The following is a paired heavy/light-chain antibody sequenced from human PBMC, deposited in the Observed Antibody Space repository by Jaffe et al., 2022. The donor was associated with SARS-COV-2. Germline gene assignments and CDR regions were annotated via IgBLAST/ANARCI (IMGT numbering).Light chain of an antibody. Sequence: DIQMTQSPSSLSASVGDRVTITCRASQGISNYLAWYQQKPGKVPKLLIYAASTLQSGVPSRFSGSGSGTDFTLTINRLQPEDVATYYCQKYNSAPDTFAGGTKVEIK. J-gene: IGKJ4*01. CDR1: QGISNY. CDR2: AAS. CDR3: QKYNSAPDT. V-gene: IGKV1-27*01.
Heavy chain of an antibody. J-gene: IGHJ6*02. V-gene: IGHV3-15*01. D-gene: IGHD3-10*01. Sequence: EVQLVESGGGLVKPGGSLRLSCAASGFTFTNAWMSWVRQAPGKGLEWVGRIKSEADGGTTDYAAPVKGRFTILRDDSKDTLYLQMNTLQTDDTAVYYCATLGSYFRHYYSYYGMDVWGQGTTVTVSS. CDR1: GFTFTNAW. CDR2: IKSEADGGTT. CDR3: ATLGSYFRHYYSYYGMDV.